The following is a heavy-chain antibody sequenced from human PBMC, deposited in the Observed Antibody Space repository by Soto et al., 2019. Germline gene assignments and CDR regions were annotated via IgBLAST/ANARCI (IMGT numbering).Heavy chain of an antibody. CDR2: IRGSGGGT. CDR3: AKDQGSSWYEIDY. CDR1: GFTFSNYA. J-gene: IGHJ4*02. D-gene: IGHD6-13*01. V-gene: IGHV3-23*01. Sequence: EVQLLESGGGLVQPGGSLRLSCAASGFTFSNYAVTWVRQAPGKGLEWVSTIRGSGGGTYYADSVKGRFTIPSDNSKNTLYLQMNSLRAEDTAVYYCAKDQGSSWYEIDYWGKGTLVTVSS.